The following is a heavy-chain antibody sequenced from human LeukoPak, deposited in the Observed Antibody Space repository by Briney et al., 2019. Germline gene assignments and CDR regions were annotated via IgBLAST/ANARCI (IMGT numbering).Heavy chain of an antibody. CDR2: INHSGST. V-gene: IGHV4-34*01. Sequence: SETLSLTCAVYGGSFSGYYWSWIRQPPGKGLEWIGEINHSGSTNYNPSLKSRVTISVDTSKNQFSLKLSSVTAADTAVYYCARNVLGLPNARRQGVWGKGTTVTVSS. J-gene: IGHJ6*04. CDR1: GGSFSGYY. D-gene: IGHD2-8*02. CDR3: ARNVLGLPNARRQGV.